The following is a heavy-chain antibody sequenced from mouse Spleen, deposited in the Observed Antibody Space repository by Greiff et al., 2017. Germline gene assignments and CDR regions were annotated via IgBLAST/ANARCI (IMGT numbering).Heavy chain of an antibody. D-gene: IGHD4-1*01. V-gene: IGHV1-81*01. J-gene: IGHJ2*01. CDR1: GYTFTSYG. Sequence: VQLVESGAELARPGASVKLSCKASGYTFTSYGISWVKQRTGQGLEWIGEIYPRSGNTYYNEKFKGKATLTADKSSSTAYMELRSLTSEDSAVYFCAREVNWDYFDYWGQGTTLTVSS. CDR3: AREVNWDYFDY. CDR2: IYPRSGNT.